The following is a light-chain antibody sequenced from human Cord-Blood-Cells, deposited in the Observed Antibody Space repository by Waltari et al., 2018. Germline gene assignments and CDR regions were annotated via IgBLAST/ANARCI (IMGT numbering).Light chain of an antibody. Sequence: DIQMTQSPSTLSASVGDRVTITCRASQSISSWLAWYQQQPGKAPKLLIYDASSVESGVPSRFSGSGAGTEFTLTISSLQPDDFATYYCQQYNSYSRTFGQGTKVEIK. CDR3: QQYNSYSRT. CDR1: QSISSW. J-gene: IGKJ1*01. V-gene: IGKV1-5*01. CDR2: DAS.